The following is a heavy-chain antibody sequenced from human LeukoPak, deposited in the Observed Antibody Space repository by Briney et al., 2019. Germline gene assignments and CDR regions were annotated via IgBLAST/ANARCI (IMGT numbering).Heavy chain of an antibody. Sequence: GASVNLSCTASVYTFTSYGISWVRQAPGHEREGRGGISAYNGNTNYAQKLQGRVTMTTDTSTSTAYMELRSLRSDDTDVYYCARGARKEYESSGYSDYWGQGTLVTVSS. CDR2: ISAYNGNT. CDR1: VYTFTSYG. D-gene: IGHD3-22*01. J-gene: IGHJ4*02. CDR3: ARGARKEYESSGYSDY. V-gene: IGHV1-18*01.